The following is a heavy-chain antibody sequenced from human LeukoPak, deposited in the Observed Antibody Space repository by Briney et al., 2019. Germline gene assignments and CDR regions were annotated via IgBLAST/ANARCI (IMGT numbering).Heavy chain of an antibody. Sequence: GGSLRLSCAASGFTFSSYAMHWVRQAPGKGLEWVAVISYDGSNKYYADSVKGRFTISRDNSKNTLYLQMSSLRSEDTAVYYCARDRLAEHDAFDIWGQGTMVTVSS. CDR1: GFTFSSYA. CDR3: ARDRLAEHDAFDI. V-gene: IGHV3-30*04. CDR2: ISYDGSNK. J-gene: IGHJ3*02.